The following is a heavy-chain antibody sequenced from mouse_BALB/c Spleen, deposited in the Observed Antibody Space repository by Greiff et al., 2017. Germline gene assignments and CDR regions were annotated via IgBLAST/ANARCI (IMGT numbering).Heavy chain of an antibody. CDR1: GFDFSRYW. CDR3: ARFYYGNYGAMDY. CDR2: INPDSSTI. D-gene: IGHD2-1*01. J-gene: IGHJ4*01. Sequence: EVQLQESGGGLVQPGGSLKLSCAASGFDFSRYWMSWVRQAPGKGLEWIGEINPDSSTINYTPSLKDKFIISRDNAKNTLYLQMSKVRSEDTALYYCARFYYGNYGAMDYWGQGTSVTVSS. V-gene: IGHV4-1*02.